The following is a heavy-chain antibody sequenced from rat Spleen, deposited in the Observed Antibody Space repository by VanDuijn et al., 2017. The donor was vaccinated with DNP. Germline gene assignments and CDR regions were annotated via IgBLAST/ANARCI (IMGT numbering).Heavy chain of an antibody. V-gene: IGHV2-41*01. D-gene: IGHD1-11*01. Sequence: QVQLKEAGPGLVQTSQTLFLICTVTELSLTNNNVHGVRQTPGKGLEGLGVIWNTGGTRYNSALKYQLSISKDTSKSQLFLKMNSLQTEDTATYYCTRANCLGGFHFDYWGQGVMVTVSS. CDR1: ELSLTNNN. CDR3: TRANCLGGFHFDY. CDR2: IWNTGGT. J-gene: IGHJ2*01.